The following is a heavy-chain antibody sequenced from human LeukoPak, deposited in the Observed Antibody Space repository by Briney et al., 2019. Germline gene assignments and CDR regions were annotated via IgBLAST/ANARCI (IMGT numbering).Heavy chain of an antibody. CDR1: GGSISSYY. Sequence: SETLSLTCTVSGGSISSYYWSWIRQPPGKGLEWIGYIYYSGSTNYNPSLKSRVTISVDTSKNQFSLNLTSVTAADTGVYYCARDSGSPYVVWGQGTLVTVSP. D-gene: IGHD3-16*01. CDR2: IYYSGST. CDR3: ARDSGSPYVV. V-gene: IGHV4-59*12. J-gene: IGHJ4*02.